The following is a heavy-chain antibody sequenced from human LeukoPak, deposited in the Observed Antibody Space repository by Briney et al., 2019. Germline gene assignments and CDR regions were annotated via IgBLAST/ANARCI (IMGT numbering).Heavy chain of an antibody. Sequence: ASVTVSCKASGYTFTGYYMHWVRQAPGQGLEWMGWINPNSGGTNYAQKFQGRVTMTRDTSISTAYMELSRLRSDDTAVYYCERGYYDSSDFEYFQHWGQGTLVTVSS. D-gene: IGHD3-22*01. CDR3: ERGYYDSSDFEYFQH. J-gene: IGHJ1*01. V-gene: IGHV1-2*02. CDR2: INPNSGGT. CDR1: GYTFTGYY.